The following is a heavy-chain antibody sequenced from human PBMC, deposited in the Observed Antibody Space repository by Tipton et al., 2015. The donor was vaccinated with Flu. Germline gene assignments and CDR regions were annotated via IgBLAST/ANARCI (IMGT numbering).Heavy chain of an antibody. CDR2: INSDGSST. CDR1: GFTLSSYW. CDR3: ARGHLEVPKIYDS. D-gene: IGHD1-7*01. J-gene: IGHJ4*02. V-gene: IGHV3-74*01. Sequence: SLRLSCAASGFTLSSYWMHWVRQAPGKGLVWVSRINSDGSSTSYADSVKGRFTISRDNAKNTLYLQMNGLRAEDTAVYYCARGHLEVPKIYDSWGQGNLVTVSS.